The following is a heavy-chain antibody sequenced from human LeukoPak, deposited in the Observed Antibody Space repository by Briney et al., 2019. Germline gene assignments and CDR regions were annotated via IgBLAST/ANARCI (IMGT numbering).Heavy chain of an antibody. CDR1: GFTFSSYA. V-gene: IGHV3-23*01. D-gene: IGHD2-15*01. Sequence: RPGGSLRLSCAASGFTFSSYAMSWVRQAPGKGLEWVSAISGSGGSTYYADSVKGRFTISRDNSKNTLYLQMNSLRAEDTAVYYCAKDRVRYCSGGGCPRAFDIWGQGTMVTVSS. J-gene: IGHJ3*02. CDR2: ISGSGGST. CDR3: AKDRVRYCSGGGCPRAFDI.